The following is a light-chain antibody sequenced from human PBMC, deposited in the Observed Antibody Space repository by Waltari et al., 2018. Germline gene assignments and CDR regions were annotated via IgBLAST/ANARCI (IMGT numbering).Light chain of an antibody. CDR1: SSDVGSYTL. J-gene: IGLJ3*02. Sequence: QSALTQPASVSGSPGQSITISCPGTSSDVGSYTLVSWYQQHPGKAPKLMIYEGSKRPSGVSNRFSGSKSGNTASLTISGLQAEDEADYYCCSYAGSSSNWVFGGGTKLTVL. V-gene: IGLV2-23*01. CDR2: EGS. CDR3: CSYAGSSSNWV.